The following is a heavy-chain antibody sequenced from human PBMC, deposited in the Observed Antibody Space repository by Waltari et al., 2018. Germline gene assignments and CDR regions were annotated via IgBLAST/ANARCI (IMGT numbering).Heavy chain of an antibody. CDR1: GGTFSSYA. CDR2: IIPIFGTA. V-gene: IGHV1-69*01. CDR3: ARGVHDFWSGPRVTPIWFDP. J-gene: IGHJ5*02. Sequence: QVQLVQSGAEVKKPGSSVKVSCKASGGTFSSYAISWVRQAPGQGLEWMGGIIPIFGTANYAQKFQGRVTVTADESTSTAYMELSSLRSEDTAVYYCARGVHDFWSGPRVTPIWFDPWGQGTLVTVSS. D-gene: IGHD3-3*01.